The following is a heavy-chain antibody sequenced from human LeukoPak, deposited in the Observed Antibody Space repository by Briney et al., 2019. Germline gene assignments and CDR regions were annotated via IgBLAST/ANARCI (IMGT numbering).Heavy chain of an antibody. CDR2: INWNGGST. D-gene: IGHD6-19*01. Sequence: GGSLRLSCAASGFTFDNYGMSWVRQAPGKGLEWVSGINWNGGSTGYADSVKGRFTISRDNAKNSLYLQMNSLRAEDTAVYYCARGGEDSSGLNWFDPWGQGTLVTVSS. CDR1: GFTFDNYG. CDR3: ARGGEDSSGLNWFDP. J-gene: IGHJ5*02. V-gene: IGHV3-20*04.